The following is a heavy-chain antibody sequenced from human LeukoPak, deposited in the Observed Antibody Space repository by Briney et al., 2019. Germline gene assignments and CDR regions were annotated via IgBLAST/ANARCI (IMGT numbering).Heavy chain of an antibody. CDR2: IWYDGRDK. CDR1: GFTFSGCG. Sequence: GGSLRLSCAASGFTFSGCGMHWVRQAPGKGLEWVAFIWYDGRDKYYVDSVKGRFTISRDNSRSTLYLQTNSLRAEDTAMYYCAKDPYSYGSYFDYWGQGTLVTVSS. CDR3: AKDPYSYGSYFDY. V-gene: IGHV3-30*02. J-gene: IGHJ4*02. D-gene: IGHD5-18*01.